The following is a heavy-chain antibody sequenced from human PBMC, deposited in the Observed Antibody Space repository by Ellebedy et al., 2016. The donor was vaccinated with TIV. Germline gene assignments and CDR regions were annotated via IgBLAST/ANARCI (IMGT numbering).Heavy chain of an antibody. J-gene: IGHJ4*02. V-gene: IGHV1-2*02. Sequence: ASVKVSCKASGYTFTGYYMHWVRQAPGQGLEWMGWINPNSGGTNYAQKFQGRVTMTRDTSISTAYMELSRLRFDDTAVYYCARGSRVSRELDQTAPIYWGQGTLVTVSS. CDR1: GYTFTGYY. CDR3: ARGSRVSRELDQTAPIY. D-gene: IGHD1-26*01. CDR2: INPNSGGT.